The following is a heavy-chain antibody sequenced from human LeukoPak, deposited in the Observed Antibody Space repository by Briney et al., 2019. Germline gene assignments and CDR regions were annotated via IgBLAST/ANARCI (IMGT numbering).Heavy chain of an antibody. CDR1: GFTFSSYG. Sequence: GGSLRLSCAASGFTFSSYGMHWVRQAPGKGLEWVSSISSSSSYIYYADSVKGRFTISRDNAKNSLYLQMNSLRAEDTAVYYCARASGRFLEYGAFDYWGQGTLVTVSS. CDR3: ARASGRFLEYGAFDY. J-gene: IGHJ4*02. CDR2: ISSSSSYI. V-gene: IGHV3-21*01. D-gene: IGHD3-3*01.